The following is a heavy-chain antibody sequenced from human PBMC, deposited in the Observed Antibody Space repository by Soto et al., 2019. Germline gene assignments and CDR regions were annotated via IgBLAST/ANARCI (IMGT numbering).Heavy chain of an antibody. J-gene: IGHJ4*02. Sequence: PGGSLRLSCAASGFSFEEYEMNWVRQAPGQGLEWVSYINQYGKITYYADPVKGRFTVSRDDAKNSLFLQMDSLRAEDTALYYCARAAWSDEGWDHWGQGIRGTVS. V-gene: IGHV3-48*03. CDR3: ARAAWSDEGWDH. CDR2: INQYGKIT. CDR1: GFSFEEYE. D-gene: IGHD1-26*01.